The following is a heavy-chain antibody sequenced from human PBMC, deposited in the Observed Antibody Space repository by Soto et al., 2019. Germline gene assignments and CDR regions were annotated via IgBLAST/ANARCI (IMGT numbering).Heavy chain of an antibody. J-gene: IGHJ6*01. V-gene: IGHV3-11*01. D-gene: IGHD3-10*01. CDR3: AREISPPRYNVYNRAVDV. CDR1: GFTFRDYY. Sequence: QVQLVESGGALVKPGGSLRVSCAASGFTFRDYYMNWIRQPPGKGLEWVAFISRSGNTINYSDAVKGRFTISRDNADNSLFLQMSALRVEDTAVYFCAREISPPRYNVYNRAVDVWGLGTTVTVSP. CDR2: ISRSGNTI.